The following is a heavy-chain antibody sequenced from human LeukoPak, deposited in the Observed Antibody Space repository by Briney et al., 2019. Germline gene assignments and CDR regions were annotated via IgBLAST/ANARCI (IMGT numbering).Heavy chain of an antibody. V-gene: IGHV3-74*01. Sequence: PGGSLRLSCAASGFTFSSYWMHWVRQGPGKGLVWVSRLNSDGSTRSYADSVKGRFTISRDNAKNTLYLHMNSLRAEDTAVYYCARDLAAGGHLDPWGQGTLVTVSS. CDR2: LNSDGSTR. CDR3: ARDLAAGGHLDP. J-gene: IGHJ5*02. D-gene: IGHD6-13*01. CDR1: GFTFSSYW.